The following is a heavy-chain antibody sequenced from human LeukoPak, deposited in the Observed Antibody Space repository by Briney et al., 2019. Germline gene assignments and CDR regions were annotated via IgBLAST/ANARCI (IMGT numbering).Heavy chain of an antibody. Sequence: SETLSLTCAVYGGSFSGYYWSWIRQPPGKGLEWTGEINHSGSTNYNPSLKSRVTISVDTSKNQFSLKLSSVTAADTAVYYCARGTRIAVAHWYFDLCGRGTLVTVSS. J-gene: IGHJ2*01. CDR2: INHSGST. CDR3: ARGTRIAVAHWYFDL. D-gene: IGHD6-19*01. V-gene: IGHV4-34*01. CDR1: GGSFSGYY.